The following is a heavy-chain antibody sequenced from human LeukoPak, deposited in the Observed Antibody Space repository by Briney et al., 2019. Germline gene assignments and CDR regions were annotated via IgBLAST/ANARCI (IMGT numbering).Heavy chain of an antibody. Sequence: GGSLRLSCAASGYTFSSYSMNWVRQAPGKGLEWVSSISSSSSYIYYADSVKGRFTISRDNAKNSLYLQMNSLRAEDTAVYYCARIHCSGGSCYSLDYWGQGTLVTVSS. J-gene: IGHJ4*02. CDR3: ARIHCSGGSCYSLDY. CDR2: ISSSSSYI. CDR1: GYTFSSYS. D-gene: IGHD2-15*01. V-gene: IGHV3-21*01.